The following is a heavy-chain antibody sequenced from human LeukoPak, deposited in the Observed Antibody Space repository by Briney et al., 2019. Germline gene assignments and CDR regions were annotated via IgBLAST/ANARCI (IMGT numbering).Heavy chain of an antibody. D-gene: IGHD3-3*01. V-gene: IGHV4-59*01. J-gene: IGHJ4*02. CDR1: GGSISGYH. Sequence: KPSETLSLTCNVSGGSISGYHWSWIRQPPGKGLEWLGYIYYSGSSNYNPSLKSRVTMSADTSKNQFSLKLSSVTAADTAVYYCARLTARDYDFWSGYYKVFDYWGQGTLVTVSS. CDR2: IYYSGSS. CDR3: ARLTARDYDFWSGYYKVFDY.